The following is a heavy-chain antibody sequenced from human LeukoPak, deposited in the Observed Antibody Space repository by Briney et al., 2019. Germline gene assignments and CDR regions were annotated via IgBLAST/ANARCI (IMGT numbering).Heavy chain of an antibody. CDR3: ARETIAVAGTNYGMDV. J-gene: IGHJ6*02. CDR1: GGSISSYY. Sequence: PSETLSLTRTVSGGSISSYYWSWIRQPAGKGLEWIGRIYTSGSTNYNPSLKSRVTMSVDTSKNQFSLKLSSVTAADTAVYYCARETIAVAGTNYGMDVWGQGTTVTVSS. CDR2: IYTSGST. D-gene: IGHD6-19*01. V-gene: IGHV4-4*07.